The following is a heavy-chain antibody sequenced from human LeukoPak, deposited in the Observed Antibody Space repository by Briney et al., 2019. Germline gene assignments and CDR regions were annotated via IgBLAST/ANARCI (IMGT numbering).Heavy chain of an antibody. Sequence: SETLSLTCTVSGGSISSGDYYWSWNRQPPGKGLEWIGYIYYSGSTYYNPSLKSRVTISVDTSKNQFSLKLSSVTAADTAVYYCATQSPITGTTGYWFDPWGQGTLVTVSS. J-gene: IGHJ5*02. D-gene: IGHD1-7*01. CDR1: GGSISSGDYY. V-gene: IGHV4-30-4*08. CDR2: IYYSGST. CDR3: ATQSPITGTTGYWFDP.